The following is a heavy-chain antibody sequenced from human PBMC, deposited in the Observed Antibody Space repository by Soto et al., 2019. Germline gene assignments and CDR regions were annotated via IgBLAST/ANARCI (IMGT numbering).Heavy chain of an antibody. D-gene: IGHD6-6*01. CDR3: ARRGGSSSGYYYYAMGV. Sequence: SETLSLTXSVSSDSMNRGGYYWSWIRQHPGKDLEWIGYIYSNGDTYYNPSLKSRVTISVDTSKNQFSLNLTSVTAADTAVYYCARRGGSSSGYYYYAMGVWGQGTTVTVSS. CDR2: IYSNGDT. V-gene: IGHV4-31*02. CDR1: SDSMNRGGYY. J-gene: IGHJ6*02.